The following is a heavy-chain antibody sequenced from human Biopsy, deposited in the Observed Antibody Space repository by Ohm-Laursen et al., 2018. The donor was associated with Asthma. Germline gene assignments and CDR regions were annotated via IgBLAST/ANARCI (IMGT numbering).Heavy chain of an antibody. CDR1: GYTFISYA. CDR3: ARTYYDFLTGQVIDAFAI. J-gene: IGHJ3*02. Sequence: SVKVSCKVSGYTFISYAIHWVRQAPGQRLEWMGWINAGNGNTKYSQKFQGRATITRDTSASTAYMELSSLRSEDTAVYYCARTYYDFLTGQVIDAFAIWGQGTMVTVSS. CDR2: INAGNGNT. V-gene: IGHV1-3*01. D-gene: IGHD3-9*01.